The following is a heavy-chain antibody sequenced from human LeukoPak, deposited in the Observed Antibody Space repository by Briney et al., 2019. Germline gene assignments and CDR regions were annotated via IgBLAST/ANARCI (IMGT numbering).Heavy chain of an antibody. V-gene: IGHV4-34*01. J-gene: IGHJ6*03. CDR1: GGSFSDFY. CDR2: INHCGNT. Sequence: PSETLSLTCAVYGGSFSDFYWTWLRQPPGQGLEWIGEINHCGNTNCNSSLKSRVIIFIDTSKNQFSLKLSSVTAADTAVYYCARGHPRYYDSSGYYRRGYYMDVWGKGTTVTVSS. D-gene: IGHD3-22*01. CDR3: ARGHPRYYDSSGYYRRGYYMDV.